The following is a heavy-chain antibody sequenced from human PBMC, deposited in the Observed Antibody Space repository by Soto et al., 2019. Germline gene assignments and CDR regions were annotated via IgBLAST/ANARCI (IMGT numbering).Heavy chain of an antibody. CDR2: IDPSDSYT. D-gene: IGHD6-6*01. V-gene: IGHV5-10-1*01. CDR1: GYSFTSYW. CDR3: ARHWGSSSSDYYYYGMDV. J-gene: IGHJ6*02. Sequence: VGSLKISCNGSGYSFTSYWISWVRQMPGKGLEWMGRIDPSDSYTNYSPSFQGHVTISADKSISTAYLQWSSLKASDTAMYYCARHWGSSSSDYYYYGMDVWGQGTTVTVSS.